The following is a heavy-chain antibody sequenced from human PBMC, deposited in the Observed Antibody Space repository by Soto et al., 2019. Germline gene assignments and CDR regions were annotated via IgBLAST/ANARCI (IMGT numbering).Heavy chain of an antibody. CDR3: ARVSYSDALDV. Sequence: QVQLVQSGAEVRTPGASVKISCKASGYTFRSYAVQWVRQAPGQRLEWVGWSNGVNGFTKFSPELQDRVTITRDTAASTIYMDLSSLTSDDTAVCYCARVSYSDALDVWGQGTTVTVSS. D-gene: IGHD3-16*01. J-gene: IGHJ6*02. V-gene: IGHV1-3*02. CDR2: SNGVNGFT. CDR1: GYTFRSYA.